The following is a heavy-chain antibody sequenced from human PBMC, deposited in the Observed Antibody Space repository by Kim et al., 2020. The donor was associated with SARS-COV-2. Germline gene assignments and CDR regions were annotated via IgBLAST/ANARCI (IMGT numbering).Heavy chain of an antibody. Sequence: GGSLRLSCAASGFTFDDYTMHWVRQAPGKGLEWVSLISWDGGSTYYADSVKGRFTISRDNSKNSLYLQMNSLRTEDTALYYCAKDMRVGYYYDSSGYYHWGQGTLVTVSS. D-gene: IGHD3-22*01. CDR2: ISWDGGST. CDR3: AKDMRVGYYYDSSGYYH. V-gene: IGHV3-43*01. J-gene: IGHJ5*02. CDR1: GFTFDDYT.